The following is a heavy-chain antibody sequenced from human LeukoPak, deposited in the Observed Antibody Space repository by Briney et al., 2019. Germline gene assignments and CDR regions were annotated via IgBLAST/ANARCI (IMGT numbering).Heavy chain of an antibody. CDR2: INPKSGGT. CDR3: ARSPDILTGENFDY. J-gene: IGHJ4*02. Sequence: GASVKVSCKASGYTFSGYYMHWARQAPGQGLEWMGWINPKSGGTNEAQKFHDRVTMTRDTSIRTAYMEVSRLRSDDTAVYYCARSPDILTGENFDYWGQGTLVTVSS. V-gene: IGHV1-2*02. CDR1: GYTFSGYY. D-gene: IGHD3-9*01.